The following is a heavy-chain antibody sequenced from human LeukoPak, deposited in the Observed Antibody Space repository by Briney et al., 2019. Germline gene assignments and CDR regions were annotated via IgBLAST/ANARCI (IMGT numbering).Heavy chain of an antibody. J-gene: IGHJ5*01. CDR3: ARGLDS. CDR2: INPSGDFT. Sequence: GASVKVSCKASGYTFSNSNIHWVRQAPGQGLEWMGIINPSGDFTNYAQNFKGRVTMTRDTSATTVYMELNSLTSEDTAVYYCARGLDSWGQGTLVTVSS. CDR1: GYTFSNSN. V-gene: IGHV1-46*01.